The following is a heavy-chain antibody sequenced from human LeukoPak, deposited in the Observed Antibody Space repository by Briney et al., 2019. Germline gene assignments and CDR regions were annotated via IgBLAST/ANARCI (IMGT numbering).Heavy chain of an antibody. Sequence: QPGGSLRLSCAASGFTFSSYEMNWVRQAPGKGLEWVSYISSSGSTIYYADSVKGRFTISRDNAKNSLYLQMNSLRAEDTAVYYCARASRADAFDIWGQGTMVTVSS. CDR3: ARASRADAFDI. CDR1: GFTFSSYE. J-gene: IGHJ3*02. CDR2: ISSSGSTI. V-gene: IGHV3-48*03.